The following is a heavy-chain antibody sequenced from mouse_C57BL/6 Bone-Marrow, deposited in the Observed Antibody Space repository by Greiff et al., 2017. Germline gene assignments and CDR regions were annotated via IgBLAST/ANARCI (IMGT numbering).Heavy chain of an antibody. CDR3: ARGYDLDY. CDR1: GFTFSDFY. Sequence: EVKVAESGGGLVQSGRSLRLSCATSGFTFSDFYMEWVRQAPGKGLEWIAASRNKANDYTTEYSASVKGRFIVSRDTSQSILYLQMNALRAEDTAIYYCARGYDLDYWGQGTTLTVSS. J-gene: IGHJ2*01. CDR2: SRNKANDYTT. V-gene: IGHV7-1*01. D-gene: IGHD2-3*01.